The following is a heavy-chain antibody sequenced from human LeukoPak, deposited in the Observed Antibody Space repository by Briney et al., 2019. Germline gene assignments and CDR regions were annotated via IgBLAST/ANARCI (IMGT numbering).Heavy chain of an antibody. J-gene: IGHJ3*02. CDR3: ARASRYSSSSHAFDI. V-gene: IGHV4-61*02. Sequence: SQTLSLTCTVSGGSISSGSYYWSWIRQPAGKGLEWIGRIYTSGSTNYYPSLKSRVTISVDTSKNQFSLKLSSVTAADMAVYYCARASRYSSSSHAFDIWGQGTMVTVSS. D-gene: IGHD6-6*01. CDR2: IYTSGST. CDR1: GGSISSGSYY.